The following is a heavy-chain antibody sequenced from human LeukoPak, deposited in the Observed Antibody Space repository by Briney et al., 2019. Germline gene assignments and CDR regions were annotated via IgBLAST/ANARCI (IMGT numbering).Heavy chain of an antibody. D-gene: IGHD3-10*01. J-gene: IGHJ6*02. Sequence: SETLSLTCAVYGGSFSGYYWSWIRQPPGKGLEWIGEINHSGSTNYNPSLKSRVTISVDTSKNQFSLKLSSVTAADTAVYYCARGRWFGELGYYYYYYGMDVWGQGTTVTVSS. CDR2: INHSGST. V-gene: IGHV4-34*01. CDR1: GGSFSGYY. CDR3: ARGRWFGELGYYYYYYGMDV.